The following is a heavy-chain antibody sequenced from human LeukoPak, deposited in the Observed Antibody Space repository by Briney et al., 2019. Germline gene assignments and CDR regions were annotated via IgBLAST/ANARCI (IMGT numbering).Heavy chain of an antibody. CDR3: ARGKVEPQYEFGPVYPTYTWFDP. D-gene: IGHD3-16*01. Sequence: ASVKVSCKASGYTFTGYYMHWVRQAPGQGLEWMGWINPNSGGTNYAQKFQGSVTITRDTSISTAYMELSRLRSDDTDVYYCARGKVEPQYEFGPVYPTYTWFDPWGQGTLVTVSS. CDR2: INPNSGGT. V-gene: IGHV1-2*02. CDR1: GYTFTGYY. J-gene: IGHJ5*02.